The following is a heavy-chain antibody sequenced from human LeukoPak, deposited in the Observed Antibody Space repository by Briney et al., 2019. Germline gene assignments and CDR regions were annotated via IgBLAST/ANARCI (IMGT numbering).Heavy chain of an antibody. V-gene: IGHV4-59*01. CDR2: IYYTGST. CDR1: GGAITNYY. D-gene: IGHD3-10*01. J-gene: IGHJ5*02. CDR3: ARGDMVRGVNWFDP. Sequence: SETLSLTCGASGGAITNYYWNWIRQAPGKGLEWLGYIYYTGSTTYNPSVKSRITISLDTSKKQISLKLRSVTAADTAVYYCARGDMVRGVNWFDPWGQGTLVTVSS.